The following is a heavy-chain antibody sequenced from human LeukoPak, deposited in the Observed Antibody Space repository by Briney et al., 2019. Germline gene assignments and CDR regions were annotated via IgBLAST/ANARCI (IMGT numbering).Heavy chain of an antibody. CDR3: ARDRSYGYYFDY. V-gene: IGHV3-21*01. D-gene: IGHD5-18*01. J-gene: IGHJ4*02. CDR2: ISSSSSYI. Sequence: GGSLRLSCAASGFTFSSYSMNWVRQAPGKGLEWVSSISSSSSYIYYADSVKGRFTISRDNAKNSLYLQMNSLRAEDTAVYYCARDRSYGYYFDYWGQGTLVTVSS. CDR1: GFTFSSYS.